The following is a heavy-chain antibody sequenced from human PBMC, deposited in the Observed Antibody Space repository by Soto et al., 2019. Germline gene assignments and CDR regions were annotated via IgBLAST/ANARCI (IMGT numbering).Heavy chain of an antibody. CDR1: GDSLSSYY. CDR3: ARDRSYSYEYYFDS. Sequence: SETLSLTCTVSGDSLSSYYWSWIRLPPGKGLEWIGYVYSSGSTNYNPSLKSRVAISVDTSKNQFSLKLYSVTAADTAVYYCARDRSYSYEYYFDSWGQEILVTVSS. J-gene: IGHJ4*02. V-gene: IGHV4-59*01. D-gene: IGHD1-26*01. CDR2: VYSSGST.